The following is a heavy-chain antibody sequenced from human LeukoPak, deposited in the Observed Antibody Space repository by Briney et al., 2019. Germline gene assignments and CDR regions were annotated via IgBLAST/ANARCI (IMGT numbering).Heavy chain of an antibody. Sequence: GGSLRLSCAASGFTFDDYAVHWVRQAPGKGLGWVPGISWNSGRIGYADSVKGRFTISRDNAKNSLYLQMNSLRAEDTALYYCAKAMHYYDSSGYFRPNDAFDIWGQGTMVTVSS. J-gene: IGHJ3*02. CDR3: AKAMHYYDSSGYFRPNDAFDI. CDR2: ISWNSGRI. V-gene: IGHV3-9*01. CDR1: GFTFDDYA. D-gene: IGHD3-22*01.